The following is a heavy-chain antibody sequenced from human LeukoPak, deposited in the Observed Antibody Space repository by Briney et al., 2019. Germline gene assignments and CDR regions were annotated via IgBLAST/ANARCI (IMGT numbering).Heavy chain of an antibody. J-gene: IGHJ5*02. CDR1: GYTFTSYA. D-gene: IGHD3-10*01. V-gene: IGHV1-3*01. Sequence: ASVKLSCTASGYTFTSYAMHWVRQAPGQRLEWMGWINAGNGNTKYSQKFQGRVTITRDTSASTAYMELSSLRSEDTAVYYCARTRSALMVRGVKDNWFDPWGQGTLVTVSS. CDR2: INAGNGNT. CDR3: ARTRSALMVRGVKDNWFDP.